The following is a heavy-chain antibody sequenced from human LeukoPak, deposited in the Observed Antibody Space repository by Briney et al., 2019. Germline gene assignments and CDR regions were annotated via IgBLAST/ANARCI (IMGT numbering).Heavy chain of an antibody. Sequence: GGSLRLSCAASGFTFSSYAMSWVRQAPGKGLEWVSAINGSGGSTYYADSVRGRFTISRDNSKNTLYLQMNSLRAEDTAVYYCAKSGSTVTTRYGMDVWGKGTTVTVSS. CDR2: INGSGGST. CDR3: AKSGSTVTTRYGMDV. CDR1: GFTFSSYA. J-gene: IGHJ6*04. V-gene: IGHV3-23*01. D-gene: IGHD4-17*01.